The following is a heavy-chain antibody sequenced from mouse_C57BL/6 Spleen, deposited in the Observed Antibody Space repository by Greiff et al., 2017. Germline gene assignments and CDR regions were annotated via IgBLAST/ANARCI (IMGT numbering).Heavy chain of an antibody. CDR2: ISSGSSTI. D-gene: IGHD1-1*01. CDR1: GFTFSDYG. V-gene: IGHV5-17*01. J-gene: IGHJ2*01. CDR3: ARRDYGSSYGLDY. Sequence: EVKVVESGGGLVKPGGSLKLSCAASGFTFSDYGMHWVRQAPEKGLEWVAYISSGSSTIYYADTVKGRFTISRDNAKNTLFLQMTSLRSEDTAMYYCARRDYGSSYGLDYWGQGTTLTVSS.